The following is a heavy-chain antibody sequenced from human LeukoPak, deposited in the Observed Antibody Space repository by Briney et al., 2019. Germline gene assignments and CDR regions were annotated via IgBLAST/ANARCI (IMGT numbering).Heavy chain of an antibody. D-gene: IGHD3-3*01. CDR3: ARGGRGITIFGVVSRNWFDP. V-gene: IGHV4-34*01. CDR2: INHSGST. CDR1: GNSFSGYY. Sequence: SGTLSLTCTVSGNSFSGYYWTWIRQPPGKGLEWIGEINHSGSTNYNPSLKSRVTISVDTSKNQFSLKLSSVTAADTAVYYCARGGRGITIFGVVSRNWFDPWGQGTLVTVSS. J-gene: IGHJ5*02.